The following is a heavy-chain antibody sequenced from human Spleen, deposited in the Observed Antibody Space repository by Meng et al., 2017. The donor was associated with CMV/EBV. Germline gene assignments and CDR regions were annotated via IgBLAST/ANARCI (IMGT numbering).Heavy chain of an antibody. CDR1: GYTFTTYD. J-gene: IGHJ6*02. D-gene: IGHD2-15*01. V-gene: IGHV1-8*01. Sequence: ASVKVSCKASGYTFTTYDFNWVRQVTGQGLEWMGWMNPNSGHTGYAQKFQGRVTMTRNTSTSTAYMELYSLRSEDTAVYYCARQCSGGSCYSDPPPYYYYGMDVWGQGTTVTVS. CDR2: MNPNSGHT. CDR3: ARQCSGGSCYSDPPPYYYYGMDV.